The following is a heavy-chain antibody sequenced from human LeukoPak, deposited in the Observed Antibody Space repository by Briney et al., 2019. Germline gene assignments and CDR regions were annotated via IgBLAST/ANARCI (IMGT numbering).Heavy chain of an antibody. D-gene: IGHD4-17*01. CDR1: GGSFSGYY. Sequence: SETLSLTCAVYGGSFSGYYWSWIRQPPGKGLEWIGEINHSGSTNYNPSLKSRVTISVDTSKNQFPLKLSSVTAADTAVYYCACDYGDYPVRAEYFQHWGQGTLVTVSS. CDR3: ACDYGDYPVRAEYFQH. J-gene: IGHJ1*01. CDR2: INHSGST. V-gene: IGHV4-34*01.